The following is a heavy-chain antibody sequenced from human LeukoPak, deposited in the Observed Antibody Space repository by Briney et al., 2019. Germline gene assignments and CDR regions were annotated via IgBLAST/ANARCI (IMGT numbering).Heavy chain of an antibody. CDR2: ISSSSYI. CDR3: ARDEGPGYSFDY. V-gene: IGHV3-21*01. Sequence: GSLRLSCAASGFTFSSYSMNWVRQAPGKGLEWVSSISSSSYIYYADSVKGRFTISRDNAKNSLYLQMNSLRAEDTAVYYCARDEGPGYSFDYWGQGTLVTVSS. J-gene: IGHJ4*02. CDR1: GFTFSSYS.